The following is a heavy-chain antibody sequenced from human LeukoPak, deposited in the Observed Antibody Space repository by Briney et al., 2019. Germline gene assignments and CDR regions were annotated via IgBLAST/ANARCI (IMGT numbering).Heavy chain of an antibody. CDR1: GFTFSSYG. J-gene: IGHJ4*02. CDR2: IRYDGSNK. Sequence: SGGSLRLSYAASGFTFSSYGMHWVRQAPGKGLEWVAFIRYDGSNKYYADSVKGRFTISRDNSKNTLYLQMNSLRAEDTAVYYCAKDESRYGSGSYYLDYWGQGTLVTVSS. V-gene: IGHV3-30*02. D-gene: IGHD3-10*01. CDR3: AKDESRYGSGSYYLDY.